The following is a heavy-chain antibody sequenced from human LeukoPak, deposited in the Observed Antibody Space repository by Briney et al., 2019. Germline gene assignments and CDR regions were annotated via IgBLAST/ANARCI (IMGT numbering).Heavy chain of an antibody. D-gene: IGHD3-16*01. Sequence: GGSLRLSCKASGFTFSNYAMTWVRQAQGKGLEWVSSISGTGGRTYSADSVKGRFTISRDNSKNTLYLQMKNLRVEHTAVYYCAKGLHGGVGYGVDVWGQGTTVSVSS. CDR1: GFTFSNYA. V-gene: IGHV3-23*01. J-gene: IGHJ6*02. CDR3: AKGLHGGVGYGVDV. CDR2: ISGTGGRT.